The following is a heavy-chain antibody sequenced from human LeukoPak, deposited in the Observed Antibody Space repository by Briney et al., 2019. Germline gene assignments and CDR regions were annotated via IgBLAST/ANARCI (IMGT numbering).Heavy chain of an antibody. CDR1: GGSISSSSYY. D-gene: IGHD3-22*01. CDR3: ARETPLPGLLLRNDAFDI. V-gene: IGHV4-39*07. Sequence: SGTLSLTCTVSGGSISSSSYYWGWIRQPPGKGLEWIGCVCYSGSTNYNPSLKSRVTISVDTSKNQFSLKLSSVTAADTAVYYCARETPLPGLLLRNDAFDIWGQGTMVTVSS. CDR2: VCYSGST. J-gene: IGHJ3*02.